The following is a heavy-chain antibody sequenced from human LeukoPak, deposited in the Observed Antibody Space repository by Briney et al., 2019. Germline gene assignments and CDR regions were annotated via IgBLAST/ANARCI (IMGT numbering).Heavy chain of an antibody. CDR3: ARDRAGYNYYDSSGKNYYYGMDV. V-gene: IGHV3-53*01. D-gene: IGHD3-22*01. J-gene: IGHJ6*02. CDR1: GFTVSSNY. Sequence: GGSLRLSCAASGFTVSSNYMSWVRQAPGKGLEWVSVIYSGGSTYYADSVKGRFTISRDNSKNTLYLQMNGLRPEDTAVYYCARDRAGYNYYDSSGKNYYYGMDVWGQGTTVTVSS. CDR2: IYSGGST.